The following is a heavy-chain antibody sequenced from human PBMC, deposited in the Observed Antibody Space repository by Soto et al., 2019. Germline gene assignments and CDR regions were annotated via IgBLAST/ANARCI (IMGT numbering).Heavy chain of an antibody. CDR3: ARFWRGPAAIYYYYGMDV. Sequence: ASETLSLTCTVSGGSISSGGYYWSWIRQHPGKGLEWIGYIYYSGGTYYNPSLKSRVTISVDTSKNQFSLKLSSVTAADTAVYYCARFWRGPAAIYYYYGMDVWGQGTTVTVSS. CDR1: GGSISSGGYY. J-gene: IGHJ6*02. D-gene: IGHD2-2*01. V-gene: IGHV4-31*03. CDR2: IYYSGGT.